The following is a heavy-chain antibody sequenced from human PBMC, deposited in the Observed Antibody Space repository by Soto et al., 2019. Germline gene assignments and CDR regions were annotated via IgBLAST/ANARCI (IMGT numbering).Heavy chain of an antibody. J-gene: IGHJ5*02. CDR3: ARHGSDSGWFFFEP. Sequence: SETLSLTCSLSGGAIGGYYWSWIRQPPGKALEWIGYVSYSGSTDYHPSLKSRVSISIDTSKNKFSLKMISVTAADTAVYYCARHGSDSGWFFFEPWGQRALVNVSS. CDR2: VSYSGST. D-gene: IGHD6-13*01. CDR1: GGAIGGYY. V-gene: IGHV4-59*08.